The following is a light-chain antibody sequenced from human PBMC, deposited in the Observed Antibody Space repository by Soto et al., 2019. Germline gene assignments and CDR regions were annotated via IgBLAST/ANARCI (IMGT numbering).Light chain of an antibody. CDR3: QQRSNWPPGVT. J-gene: IGKJ5*01. CDR1: QGIVRW. Sequence: DIQMTQSPPTLSASVGDRVTITCRASQGIVRWLAWYQQKPGKAPKLLIYDASSLESGVPSRFSGSGAGTEFTLTISSLQPDDFAVYYCQQRSNWPPGVTFGQGTRVEIK. V-gene: IGKV1-5*01. CDR2: DAS.